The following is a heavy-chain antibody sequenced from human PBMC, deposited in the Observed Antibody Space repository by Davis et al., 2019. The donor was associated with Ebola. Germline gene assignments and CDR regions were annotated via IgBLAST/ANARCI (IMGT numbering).Heavy chain of an antibody. D-gene: IGHD3-22*01. Sequence: AASVKVSCKASGYTFTSYAMHWVRQAPGQRLEWMGWINAGNGNTKYSQKFQGRVTITRDTSASTAYMELSSLRSEDTAVYYCARGGRYYYDSSGYYFTRNFDYWGQGTLVTVSS. V-gene: IGHV1-3*01. CDR3: ARGGRYYYDSSGYYFTRNFDY. CDR1: GYTFTSYA. CDR2: INAGNGNT. J-gene: IGHJ4*02.